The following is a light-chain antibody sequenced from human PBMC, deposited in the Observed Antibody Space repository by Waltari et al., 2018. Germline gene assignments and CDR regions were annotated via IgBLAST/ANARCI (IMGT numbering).Light chain of an antibody. CDR3: CSYAGSSTFT. J-gene: IGLJ2*01. CDR2: EVY. CDR1: SSDVGSYDL. V-gene: IGLV2-23*02. Sequence: QSALTQPASVSGSPGQSITISCTGTSSDVGSYDLVSWYQQHPGKAPKLMIYEVYKRPSGFSNRFSGSKSGHTAYLTISGLQAEDEADYYCCSYAGSSTFTFGGGTKLTVL.